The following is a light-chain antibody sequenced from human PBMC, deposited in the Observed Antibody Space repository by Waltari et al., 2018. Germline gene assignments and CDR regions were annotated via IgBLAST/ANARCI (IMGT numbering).Light chain of an antibody. CDR2: EVS. V-gene: IGKV2-29*02. J-gene: IGKJ1*01. Sequence: DIVMTQTPLSLSVTPGQPASISCKSSQSLLHSDGKTYLYWYLQKPGQSPELLISEVSSRFSGVSHRFSGSGSGTEFTLKISRVEAEDVGVYYCMQGTHLPWTFGQGTKVEIK. CDR1: QSLLHSDGKTY. CDR3: MQGTHLPWT.